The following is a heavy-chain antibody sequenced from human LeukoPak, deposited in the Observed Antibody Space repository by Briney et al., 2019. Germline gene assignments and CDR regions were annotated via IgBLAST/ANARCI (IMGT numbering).Heavy chain of an antibody. V-gene: IGHV5-51*01. D-gene: IGHD3-10*01. CDR2: INPGDSDT. J-gene: IGHJ4*02. CDR1: GYSFTSYW. Sequence: GESLKISCKGPGYSFTSYWIGWVRQMPGKGLEWMGIINPGDSDTRYSPSFQGQVTISVDTSISTAFLYWSSLKASDTAMYYCARHASYYGSGSYYLDFWGQGTLVTVSS. CDR3: ARHASYYGSGSYYLDF.